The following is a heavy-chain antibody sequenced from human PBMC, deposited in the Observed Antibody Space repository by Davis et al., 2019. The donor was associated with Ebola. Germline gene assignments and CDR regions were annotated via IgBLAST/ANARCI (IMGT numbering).Heavy chain of an antibody. D-gene: IGHD5-18*01. J-gene: IGHJ4*02. CDR3: ARVASYGDYFDY. CDR2: TYYSGST. Sequence: SEILSLTCTVSGYSISSGYSWSWIRQPPGKGLEWIGYTYYSGSTHYNPSLKSRVTISGDTSRNQFSLKLSSVTAADTAVYYCARVASYGDYFDYWGLGTLVTVSS. CDR1: GYSISSGYS. V-gene: IGHV4-30-4*07.